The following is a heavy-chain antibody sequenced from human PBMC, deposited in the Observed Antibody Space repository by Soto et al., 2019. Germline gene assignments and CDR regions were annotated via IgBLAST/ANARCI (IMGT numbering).Heavy chain of an antibody. V-gene: IGHV1-69*06. CDR2: VIPMFPKA. D-gene: IGHD3-22*01. J-gene: IGHJ4*02. Sequence: QVRLVQSEAEVKKAGSSVKVSCKASGGTFISDAVTWVRQAPGQGLEWVGGVIPMFPKANYAQKFQGRATITRDKSTSTVYMELHSLQSADTALYYCARCHSDSSGPGYLDSWGQGTLVTVTS. CDR3: ARCHSDSSGPGYLDS. CDR1: GGTFISDA.